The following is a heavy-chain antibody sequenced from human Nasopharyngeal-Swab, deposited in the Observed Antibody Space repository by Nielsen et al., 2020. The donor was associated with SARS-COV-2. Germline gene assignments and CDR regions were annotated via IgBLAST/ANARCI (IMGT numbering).Heavy chain of an antibody. J-gene: IGHJ4*02. CDR1: GFTFSRYG. Sequence: GGSLRLSCEASGFTFSRYGMHWVRQAPGQGLEWVAVIWYDGTNRYYADSVKDRFTIPRDNSKYTLDLQMNSLKAVDTAIYYCVRALGEEGDYWGQGTPVTVSS. CDR2: IWYDGTNR. CDR3: VRALGEEGDY. V-gene: IGHV3-33*01. D-gene: IGHD3-10*01.